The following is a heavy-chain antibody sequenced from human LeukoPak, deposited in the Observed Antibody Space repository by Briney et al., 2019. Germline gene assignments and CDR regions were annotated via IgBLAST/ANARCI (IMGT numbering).Heavy chain of an antibody. D-gene: IGHD3-10*01. CDR3: AKKGYAGSGTHSYYFDY. CDR1: GFTFNNYA. CDR2: ISTDGSST. V-gene: IGHV3-23*01. Sequence: PGGSLRLSCAASGFTFNNYAMNWVRQAPGKGLEWVSAISTDGSSTYYADSVKGRFTISRDNSKNTLSLQMNSLRAEDTALYYCAKKGYAGSGTHSYYFDYWGQGTLATVTS. J-gene: IGHJ4*02.